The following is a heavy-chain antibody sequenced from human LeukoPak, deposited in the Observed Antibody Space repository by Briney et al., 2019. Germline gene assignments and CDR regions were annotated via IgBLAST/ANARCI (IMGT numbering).Heavy chain of an antibody. D-gene: IGHD3-22*01. CDR2: ISSSGSTI. CDR1: GFTFSDYY. CDR3: ARDLTGVYYYDSSGYYYWFDP. J-gene: IGHJ5*02. Sequence: PGGSLRLSCAASGFTFSDYYMSWIRQAPGKGLEWVSYISSSGSTIYYADSVKGRFTISRDNAKNSLYLQMNSLRAEDTAVYYCARDLTGVYYYDSSGYYYWFDPWGQGTLVTVSS. V-gene: IGHV3-11*01.